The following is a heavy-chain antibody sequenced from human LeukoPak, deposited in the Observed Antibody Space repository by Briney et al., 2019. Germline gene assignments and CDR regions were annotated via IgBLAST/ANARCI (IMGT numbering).Heavy chain of an antibody. Sequence: GGSLRLSCAASGFTFSSYGMHWVRQAPGKGLEWVAFIRYDGSNKYYADSVKGRFTISRDNSKNTLYLQMNSLRAEDAAVYYCAKDYVRFVDYWGQGTLVTVSS. CDR1: GFTFSSYG. D-gene: IGHD3-3*01. CDR2: IRYDGSNK. J-gene: IGHJ4*02. CDR3: AKDYVRFVDY. V-gene: IGHV3-30*02.